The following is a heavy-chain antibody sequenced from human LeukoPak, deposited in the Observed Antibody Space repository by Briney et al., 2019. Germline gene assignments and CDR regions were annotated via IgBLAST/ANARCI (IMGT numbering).Heavy chain of an antibody. D-gene: IGHD6-6*01. CDR3: ARGPSGSIAARRRGGNWFDP. CDR2: MNPNSGNT. V-gene: IGHV1-8*03. J-gene: IGHJ5*02. CDR1: GYTFTSYD. Sequence: GASVKVSCKASGYTFTSYDINWVRQATGQGLEWMGWMNPNSGNTGYAQKFQGRVTITRNTSISTAYMELSSLRSEDTAVYYCARGPSGSIAARRRGGNWFDPWGQGTLVTVSS.